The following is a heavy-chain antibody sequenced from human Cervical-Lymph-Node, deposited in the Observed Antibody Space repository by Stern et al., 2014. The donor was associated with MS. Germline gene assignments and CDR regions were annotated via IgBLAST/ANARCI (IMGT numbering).Heavy chain of an antibody. D-gene: IGHD1-1*01. CDR1: GYTFTSYG. V-gene: IGHV1-18*01. CDR3: ARDTNWNRDF. Sequence: VQLEESGAEGKKPGASVKVSCKNSGYTFTSYGITWVRQAPGQGLEWRGCIDVSIGFTQYAERLQGRVAMTTDTFTSTAYVELWSLRSDDTAMYYCARDTNWNRDFWGQGTLVTVSS. CDR2: IDVSIGFT. J-gene: IGHJ4*02.